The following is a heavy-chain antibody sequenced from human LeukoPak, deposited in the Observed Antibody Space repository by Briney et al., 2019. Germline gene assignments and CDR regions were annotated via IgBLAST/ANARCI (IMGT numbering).Heavy chain of an antibody. D-gene: IGHD5-18*01. CDR2: INSNTGDT. V-gene: IGHV1-2*02. J-gene: IGHJ4*02. CDR3: ARGRWLQLWGDY. Sequence: EASVKVSCKASGYTFTDYYIHWARQAPGQGPEWMGWINSNTGDTKYAQKFQDRVTLAQDTSISTAYMELSRLESDDTAVFYCARGRWLQLWGDYWGQGTPLTVSS. CDR1: GYTFTDYY.